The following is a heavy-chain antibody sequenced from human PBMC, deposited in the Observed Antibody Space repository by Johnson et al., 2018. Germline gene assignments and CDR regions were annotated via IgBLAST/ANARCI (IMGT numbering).Heavy chain of an antibody. V-gene: IGHV3-15*07. CDR3: TKGVNQYNDFWRGPYYYYMDV. Sequence: EVQLVESGGGLVKPGGSLRLSCAASGFTFSNAWMNWVRQAPGKGLEWVGRIKSKTDGGTPDYAAPGKGRFTISREDSKKTLYLQMNSLKTEDTSVDYWTKGVNQYNDFWRGPYYYYMDVGGKGTTVTVSS. D-gene: IGHD3-3*01. CDR2: IKSKTDGGTP. CDR1: GFTFSNAW. J-gene: IGHJ6*03.